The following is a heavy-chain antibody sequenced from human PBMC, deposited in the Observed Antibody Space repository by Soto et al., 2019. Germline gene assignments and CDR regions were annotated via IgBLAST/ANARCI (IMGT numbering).Heavy chain of an antibody. CDR2: MNPNSGNT. CDR3: ARGLRYDFWRGPNWFDP. V-gene: IGHV1-8*01. CDR1: GYTFTSYD. J-gene: IGHJ5*02. Sequence: QVQLVQSGAEVKKPGASVKVSCKASGYTFTSYDINWVRQATGQGLEWMGWMNPNSGNTGYAQKFQGRVTMTRNTSVNAAYMELSRLRSEDTAVYYCARGLRYDFWRGPNWFDPWGQGTLVTVSS. D-gene: IGHD3-3*01.